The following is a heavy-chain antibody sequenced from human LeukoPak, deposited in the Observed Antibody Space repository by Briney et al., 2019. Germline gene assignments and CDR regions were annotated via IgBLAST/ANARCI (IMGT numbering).Heavy chain of an antibody. J-gene: IGHJ4*02. CDR3: ARSPWDSSSFDY. D-gene: IGHD6-6*01. CDR2: INPNSGGT. CDR1: GYTFTGYY. V-gene: IGHV1-2*04. Sequence: ASVKVSCKASGYTFTGYYMHWVRQAPGQGLEWMGWINPNSGGTNYAQKFQGWVTMTRDTSISTAYKELSRLRSDDTAVYYCARSPWDSSSFDYWGQGTLVTVSS.